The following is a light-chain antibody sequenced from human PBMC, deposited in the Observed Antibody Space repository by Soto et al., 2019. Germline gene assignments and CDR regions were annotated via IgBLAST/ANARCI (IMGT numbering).Light chain of an antibody. CDR1: ESVNRY. CDR3: QHYSNWPPT. CDR2: YAS. J-gene: IGKJ3*01. V-gene: IGKV3-15*01. Sequence: EVVMTQSPATLSVSPGERVTLSCRASESVNRYLAWYQQKPGQGPSLLIYYASTRATGVPDRFTGSGSGTEFTLTISSLQSEDFGVYHCQHYSNWPPTFGPGTKVDIK.